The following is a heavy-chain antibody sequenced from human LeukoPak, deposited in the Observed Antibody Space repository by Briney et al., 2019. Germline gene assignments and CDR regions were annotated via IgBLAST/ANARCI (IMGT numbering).Heavy chain of an antibody. D-gene: IGHD1-20*01. V-gene: IGHV1-69*04. CDR1: GGTFSSYA. Sequence: ASVKVSCKASGGTFSSYAISWVRQAPGQGLEWMGRIIPILGIANYAQKFQGRVTITADKSTSTAYMELSSLRSEDTAVYYCATMGLIYNWNDGVWGQGTLVTVSS. CDR2: IIPILGIA. CDR3: ATMGLIYNWNDGV. J-gene: IGHJ4*02.